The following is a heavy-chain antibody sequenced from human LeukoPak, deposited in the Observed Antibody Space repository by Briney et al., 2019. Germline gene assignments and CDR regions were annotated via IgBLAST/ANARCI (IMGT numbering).Heavy chain of an antibody. D-gene: IGHD6-13*01. CDR3: AKVRTAAPDDAFDI. J-gene: IGHJ3*02. V-gene: IGHV3-23*01. Sequence: GGSLRLSCAASGFTFSSYAMTWVRKSPGKGLEWVSGISAGGSSKYYADSVKGRFTISRDNSKNTVDLQLNSLRAEDMAVYCCAKVRTAAPDDAFDIWGQGTMVSVSS. CDR2: ISAGGSSK. CDR1: GFTFSSYA.